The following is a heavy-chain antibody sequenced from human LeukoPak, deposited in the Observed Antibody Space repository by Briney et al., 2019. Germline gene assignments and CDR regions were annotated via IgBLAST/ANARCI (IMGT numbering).Heavy chain of an antibody. Sequence: HAGGSLRLSCAASGFTFSSYGMHWVRQAPGKGLEWVAVISYDGSNKYYADSVKGRFTISRDNSKNTLYLQMNSLRAEDTAVYYCAKSEYCSGASCYSAWDPFDYWGQGTLVTVSS. J-gene: IGHJ4*02. CDR2: ISYDGSNK. V-gene: IGHV3-30*18. CDR1: GFTFSSYG. CDR3: AKSEYCSGASCYSAWDPFDY. D-gene: IGHD2-15*01.